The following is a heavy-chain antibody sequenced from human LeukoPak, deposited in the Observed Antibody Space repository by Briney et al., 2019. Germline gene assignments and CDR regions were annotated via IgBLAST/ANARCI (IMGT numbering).Heavy chain of an antibody. Sequence: GASVKVSCKASGGTFSSYAISWGRQAPGQGLEWMGGIIPIFGTANYAQKFQGRVTITADKSTSTAYMELSSLRSEDTAVYYCARDSPGGSGRHYFDYWGQGTLVTVSS. CDR2: IIPIFGTA. V-gene: IGHV1-69*06. J-gene: IGHJ4*02. D-gene: IGHD3-10*01. CDR3: ARDSPGGSGRHYFDY. CDR1: GGTFSSYA.